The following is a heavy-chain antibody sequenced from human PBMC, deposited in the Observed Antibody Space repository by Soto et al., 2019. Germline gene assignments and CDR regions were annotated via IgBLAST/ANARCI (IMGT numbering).Heavy chain of an antibody. D-gene: IGHD3-10*01. J-gene: IGHJ5*02. CDR2: IFYTGST. Sequence: QVQLQESGPGLVKPSQTLSLTCTVSGDSITSGDHSWSWVRQAPGKGLEWIGYIFYTGSTYSSPSQKNRFSFSADPSNNRSSLNLTCVPAADRAVFFCPGGGGFLVGGILEPWGQGPLVTVSS. CDR3: PGGGGFLVGGILEP. V-gene: IGHV4-30-4*01. CDR1: GDSITSGDHS.